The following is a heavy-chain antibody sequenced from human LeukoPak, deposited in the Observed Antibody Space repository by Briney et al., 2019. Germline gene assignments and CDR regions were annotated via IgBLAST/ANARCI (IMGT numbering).Heavy chain of an antibody. Sequence: ASVKVSCKVSGYTLTELSMHWVRQAPGKGLEWMGGFDPEDGETIYAQKFQGRVTMTEDTSTDTAYMELSSLRSEDTAVYYCATVGYGDYVRSFDYWGQGTLVTVSS. CDR2: FDPEDGET. J-gene: IGHJ4*02. CDR3: ATVGYGDYVRSFDY. V-gene: IGHV1-24*01. D-gene: IGHD4-17*01. CDR1: GYTLTELS.